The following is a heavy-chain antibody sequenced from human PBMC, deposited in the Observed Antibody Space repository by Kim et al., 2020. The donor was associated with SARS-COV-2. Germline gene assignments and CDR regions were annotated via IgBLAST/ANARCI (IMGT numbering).Heavy chain of an antibody. D-gene: IGHD4-17*01. CDR3: ARTTVTSLGY. Sequence: SETLSLTCTVSGSSISSGYYWGCIRQPPGKGLGWIGSIYHSGSTYYNPSLKSPVTISVDTSKNQFSLKVSSVTATDTAVYYCARTTVTSLGYWGQGTLVTVSS. J-gene: IGHJ4*02. CDR2: IYHSGST. CDR1: GSSISSGYY. V-gene: IGHV4-38-2*02.